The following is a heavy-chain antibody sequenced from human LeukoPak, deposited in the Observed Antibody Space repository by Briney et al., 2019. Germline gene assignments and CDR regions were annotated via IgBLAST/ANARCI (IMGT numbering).Heavy chain of an antibody. CDR2: IIPILGIA. V-gene: IGHV1-69*04. CDR3: ARDPGIAAAGTPN. CDR1: GGTFSSYA. D-gene: IGHD6-13*01. J-gene: IGHJ4*02. Sequence: AASVKVSCKASGGTFSSYAISWMRQAPGQGLEWRGRIIPILGIANYAQKFQGRVTITADKSTSTAYMELSSLRSEDTAVYYCARDPGIAAAGTPNWGQGTLVTVSS.